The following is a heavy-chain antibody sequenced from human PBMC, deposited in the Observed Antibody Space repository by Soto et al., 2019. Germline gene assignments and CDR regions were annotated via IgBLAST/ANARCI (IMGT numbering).Heavy chain of an antibody. Sequence: QVQLQESGPGLVKPSETLSLTCTVSGASVGDSTYQWGWVLQPPGQGLEWLGSVYYTGSSSTGSTYYNPYISGRVTISVDTSKNQVSLRLSGVTAADSALDHCARLTCGDYMFAFWGQGTQVTVSS. CDR1: GASVGDSTYQ. D-gene: IGHD4-17*01. CDR2: VYYTGSSSTGST. J-gene: IGHJ5*01. CDR3: ARLTCGDYMFAF. V-gene: IGHV4-39*01.